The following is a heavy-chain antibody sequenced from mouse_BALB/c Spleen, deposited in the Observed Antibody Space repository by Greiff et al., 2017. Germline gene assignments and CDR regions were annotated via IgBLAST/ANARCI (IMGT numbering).Heavy chain of an antibody. CDR1: GYTFTDCE. CDR2: IDPETGGT. V-gene: IGHV1-15*01. Sequence: VQLQQSGAELVRPGASVTLSCKASGYTFTDCEMHWVKQTPVHGLEWIGAIDPETGGTAYNQKFKGKATLTADKSSSTAYMELRSLTSEDSAVYYCTRGNGTYAMDYWGQGTSVTVSS. CDR3: TRGNGTYAMDY. J-gene: IGHJ4*01. D-gene: IGHD2-1*01.